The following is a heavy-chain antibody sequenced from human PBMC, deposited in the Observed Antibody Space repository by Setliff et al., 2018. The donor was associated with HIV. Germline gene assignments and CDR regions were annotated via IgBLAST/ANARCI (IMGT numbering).Heavy chain of an antibody. D-gene: IGHD2-21*01. V-gene: IGHV4-39*01. CDR2: VSQSGST. Sequence: SETLSLTCTVSGDSITNDGYYWGWIRQSPGKRLEWIGSVSQSGSTYYNPSLKSRITISVDRSKNLFSLKLISVTAADQGVYYCARVPVAGANWFGPWGLGTLVTVSS. CDR3: ARVPVAGANWFGP. J-gene: IGHJ5*02. CDR1: GDSITNDGYY.